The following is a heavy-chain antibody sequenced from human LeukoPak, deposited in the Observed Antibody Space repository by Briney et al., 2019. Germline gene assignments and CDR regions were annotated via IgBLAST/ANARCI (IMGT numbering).Heavy chain of an antibody. V-gene: IGHV3-7*01. CDR3: ARGQQLLD. CDR2: IKQDGSEK. D-gene: IGHD6-13*01. CDR1: GFTFSSYA. J-gene: IGHJ4*02. Sequence: GGSLRLSCAASGFTFSSYAMSWVRQAPGKGLEWVANIKQDGSEKYYVDSVKGRFTISRDNAKNSLYLQMNSLRAEDTAVYYCARGQQLLDWGQGTLVTVSS.